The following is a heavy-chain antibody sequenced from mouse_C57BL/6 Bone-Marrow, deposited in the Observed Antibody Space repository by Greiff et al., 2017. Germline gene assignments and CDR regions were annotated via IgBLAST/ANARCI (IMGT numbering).Heavy chain of an antibody. CDR1: GYTFTSYW. D-gene: IGHD1-1*01. V-gene: IGHV1-69*01. Sequence: QVQLQQPGAELVMPGASVKLSCKASGYTFTSYWMHWVKQRPGQGLEWIGEIDPSDSYTNYNQKFKGKSTLTVDKSSSTAYMQLSSLKSEDAAVYYCAREKFITTVVALDYWGQGTTLTVSS. CDR2: IDPSDSYT. CDR3: AREKFITTVVALDY. J-gene: IGHJ2*01.